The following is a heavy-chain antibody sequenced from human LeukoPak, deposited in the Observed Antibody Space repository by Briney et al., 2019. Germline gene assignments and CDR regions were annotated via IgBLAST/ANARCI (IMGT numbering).Heavy chain of an antibody. CDR3: AGIKATGTSRGYMDV. V-gene: IGHV4-39*01. Sequence: PSETLSLTCSVSGGSISTASYYWGWIRQPPGKGLELIGNFYYDGTTYYNSSLQSQVTISVDTSKNQYSLKLTSVTATDTSVYFCAGIKATGTSRGYMDVWGKGTTVTVSS. D-gene: IGHD1-1*01. J-gene: IGHJ6*03. CDR1: GGSISTASYY. CDR2: FYYDGTT.